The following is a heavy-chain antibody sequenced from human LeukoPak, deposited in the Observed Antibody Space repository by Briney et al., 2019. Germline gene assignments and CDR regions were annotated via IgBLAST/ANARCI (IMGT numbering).Heavy chain of an antibody. CDR1: GYSISSGYY. CDR3: ARRAVASLGW. CDR2: LSDSGTT. D-gene: IGHD2-2*01. J-gene: IGHJ4*02. V-gene: IGHV4-38-2*02. Sequence: SETLSLTCSVSGYSISSGYYWGWIRQPPGKGLEWIGSLSDSGTTSYNPSLKSRVTISVDTSKNQFSLNLYSVTAGDTAVYYCARRAVASLGWWGQGTLVTVSS.